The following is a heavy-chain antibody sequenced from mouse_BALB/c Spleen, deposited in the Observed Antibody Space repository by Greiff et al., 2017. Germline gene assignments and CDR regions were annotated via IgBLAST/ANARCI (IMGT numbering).Heavy chain of an antibody. D-gene: IGHD3-2*01. Sequence: QVQLQQPAAELARPGASVKMSCKASGYTFTSYTMHWVKQRPGQGLEWIGYINPSSGYTEYNQKFKDKTTLTADKSSSTAYMQLSSLTSEDSAVYYCARETRRPWFAYWGQGTLVTVSA. CDR3: ARETRRPWFAY. V-gene: IGHV1-4*02. CDR1: GYTFTSYT. CDR2: INPSSGYT. J-gene: IGHJ3*01.